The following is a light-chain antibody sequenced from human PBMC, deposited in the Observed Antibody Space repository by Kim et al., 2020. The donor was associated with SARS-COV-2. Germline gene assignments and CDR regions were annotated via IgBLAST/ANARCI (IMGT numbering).Light chain of an antibody. Sequence: NFMLTQPHTVSASPGKTVTISCTGSSGTIDSNYVQWYQQRPDSAPTTLIYEDNQRLSGVRDRFSASIDSSSNSASLTISGLKSKDEADYYCQSYESSNVVSGGGPQLTVL. CDR3: QSYESSNVV. CDR2: EDN. J-gene: IGLJ3*02. CDR1: SGTIDSNY. V-gene: IGLV6-57*02.